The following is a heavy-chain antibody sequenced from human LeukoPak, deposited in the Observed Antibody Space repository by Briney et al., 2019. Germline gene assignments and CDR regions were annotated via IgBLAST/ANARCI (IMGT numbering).Heavy chain of an antibody. CDR3: AALGVGGY. CDR1: GFTFSSYA. D-gene: IGHD1-26*01. J-gene: IGHJ4*02. CDR2: ISGRGESI. Sequence: PGGSLRLSCAASGFTFSSYAMSWVRQAPGKGLEWVSCISGRGESIHLADSAKGRFTISRDNSKNTLSLQMNSLGGEDTAVYYCAALGVGGYWGQGTLVTVSS. V-gene: IGHV3-23*01.